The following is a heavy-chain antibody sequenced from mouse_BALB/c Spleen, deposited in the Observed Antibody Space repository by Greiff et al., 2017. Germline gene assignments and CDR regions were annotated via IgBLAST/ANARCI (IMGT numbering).Heavy chain of an antibody. Sequence: EVKLQESGTVLARPGASVKMSCKASGYTFTSYWMHWVKQRPGQGLEWIGAIYPGNSDTSYNQKFKGKAKLTAVTSTSTAYMELSSLTNEDSAVYYCTRNGNSLYYAMDYWGQGTSVTVSS. D-gene: IGHD2-1*01. J-gene: IGHJ4*01. CDR1: GYTFTSYW. V-gene: IGHV1-5*01. CDR2: IYPGNSDT. CDR3: TRNGNSLYYAMDY.